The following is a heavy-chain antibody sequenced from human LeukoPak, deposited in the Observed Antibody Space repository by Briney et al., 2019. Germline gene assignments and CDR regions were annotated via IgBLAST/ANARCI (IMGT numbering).Heavy chain of an antibody. V-gene: IGHV4-59*08. CDR3: ARRGPPWWDY. J-gene: IGHJ4*02. D-gene: IGHD2-15*01. CDR1: GGSISNYD. Sequence: PSETLSLTCTVSGGSISNYDWNWIRQPPGKGLEWIGYIRDSGSSSFNPSLQSRVTMSVDTSKNQFSPKLRTVTAADTAVYYCARRGPPWWDYWGQGTLVTVSS. CDR2: IRDSGSS.